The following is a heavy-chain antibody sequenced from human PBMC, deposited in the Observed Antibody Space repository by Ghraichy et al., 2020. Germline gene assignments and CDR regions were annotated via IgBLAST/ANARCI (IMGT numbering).Heavy chain of an antibody. V-gene: IGHV3-48*02. CDR3: ARSPPIVAVTAIQWFDP. J-gene: IGHJ5*02. CDR2: ISGSSATI. CDR1: RFTFSPYS. Sequence: EGSLRLSCAASRFTFSPYSLNWVRQAPGKGLEWVSYISGSSATIYYADSVKGRFTISRDNANNSLYLQMNSLRDEDTAVYYCARSPPIVAVTAIQWFDPWGQGTLVTVSS. D-gene: IGHD2-21*02.